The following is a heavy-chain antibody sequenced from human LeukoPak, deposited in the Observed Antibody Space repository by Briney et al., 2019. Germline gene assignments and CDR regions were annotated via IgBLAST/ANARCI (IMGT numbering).Heavy chain of an antibody. CDR3: AKGGYSSGWTGWFDP. Sequence: GGSLRLSCAASGFTFSSYAMHWVRQAPGKGLEWVSGISWNSDSIGYADSVKGRFTISRDNAKNSLYLQMNSLRAEDTALYYCAKGGYSSGWTGWFDPWGQGTLVTVSS. V-gene: IGHV3-9*01. J-gene: IGHJ5*02. CDR1: GFTFSSYA. CDR2: ISWNSDSI. D-gene: IGHD6-19*01.